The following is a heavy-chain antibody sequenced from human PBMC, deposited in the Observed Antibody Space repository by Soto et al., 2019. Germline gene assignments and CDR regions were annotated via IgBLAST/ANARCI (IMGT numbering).Heavy chain of an antibody. V-gene: IGHV3-23*01. Sequence: EVQLLESGGGLVQPGGSLRVSCAASGITFSSYVMGWVRQAPGGGLEWVSAISGNGVDTYYTDSVKGRFTISRDNSKNTLYLQINSLRVEDTAVYYLAKRRGEGYFDNWGQGTLVTVSS. D-gene: IGHD3-16*01. CDR2: ISGNGVDT. CDR3: AKRRGEGYFDN. CDR1: GITFSSYV. J-gene: IGHJ4*02.